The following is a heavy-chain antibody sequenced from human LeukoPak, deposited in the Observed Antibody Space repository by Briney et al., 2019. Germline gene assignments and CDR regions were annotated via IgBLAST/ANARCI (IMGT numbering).Heavy chain of an antibody. J-gene: IGHJ1*01. V-gene: IGHV3-30*18. CDR2: ISYDGSNR. D-gene: IGHD6-13*01. CDR1: GFTFRSYG. CDR3: AKDNPFGSSWSDHAEYFQH. Sequence: PGGSLRLSCAASGFTFRSYGMHWVRQAPGKGLEWVAVISYDGSNRYYGDSVKGRFTISRDNSKNTLYLQMNSLGAEDTAVYYCAKDNPFGSSWSDHAEYFQHWGQGTLVTVSS.